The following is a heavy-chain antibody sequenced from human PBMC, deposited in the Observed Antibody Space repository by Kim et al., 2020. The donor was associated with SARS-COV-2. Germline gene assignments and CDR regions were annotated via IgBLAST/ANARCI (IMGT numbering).Heavy chain of an antibody. Sequence: GGSLRLSCAASGFTFSSYAMHWVRQAPGKGLEWVAVISYDGSNKYYADSVKGRFTISRDNSKNTLYLQMNSLRAEDTAVYYCARTTPHYGSGQYWGQGTLVTVSS. V-gene: IGHV3-30-3*01. D-gene: IGHD3-10*01. CDR1: GFTFSSYA. CDR2: ISYDGSNK. CDR3: ARTTPHYGSGQY. J-gene: IGHJ4*02.